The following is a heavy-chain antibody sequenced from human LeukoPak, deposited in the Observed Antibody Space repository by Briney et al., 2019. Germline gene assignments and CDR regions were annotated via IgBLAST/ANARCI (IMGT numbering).Heavy chain of an antibody. J-gene: IGHJ5*02. D-gene: IGHD2-2*01. Sequence: PGGSLRLSCAVSGITLSNYGMSWVRQAPGKGLEWVAGISDSGGRTNYADSVKGRFTISRDNPKNTLYLQMNSLRAEDTALYYCAKDGGYCSSTSCFSWFDPWGQGTLVTVSS. CDR3: AKDGGYCSSTSCFSWFDP. V-gene: IGHV3-23*01. CDR1: GITLSNYG. CDR2: ISDSGGRT.